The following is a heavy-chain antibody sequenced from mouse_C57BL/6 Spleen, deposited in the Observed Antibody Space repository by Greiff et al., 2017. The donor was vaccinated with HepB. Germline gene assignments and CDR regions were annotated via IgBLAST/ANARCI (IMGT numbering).Heavy chain of an antibody. CDR1: GYTFTDYN. Sequence: VQLQQSGPELVKPGASVKMSCKASGYTFTDYNMHWVKQSHGKSLEWIGYINPNNGGTSYNQKFKGKAKLTVNKSSSTAYMELRSLTSEESAVYYCAYVSSYYFDYWGQGTTLTVSS. CDR2: INPNNGGT. V-gene: IGHV1-22*01. J-gene: IGHJ2*01. CDR3: AYVSSYYFDY. D-gene: IGHD1-1*01.